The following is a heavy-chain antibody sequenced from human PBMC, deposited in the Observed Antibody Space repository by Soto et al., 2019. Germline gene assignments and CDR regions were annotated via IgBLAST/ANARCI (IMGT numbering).Heavy chain of an antibody. Sequence: EVQLVESGGGLVQSGGSLRLSCAVSGFTVSSSYMSWVRQTPGKGLEWVSTIYAGGGPYYTDSLRGRFIISRDSSKNTLYLQMKSLRAEDTAVYYCARGSAAVEGRNAYLGYWGQGTLVTVSS. J-gene: IGHJ4*02. D-gene: IGHD6-25*01. CDR2: IYAGGGP. CDR1: GFTVSSSY. V-gene: IGHV3-66*01. CDR3: ARGSAAVEGRNAYLGY.